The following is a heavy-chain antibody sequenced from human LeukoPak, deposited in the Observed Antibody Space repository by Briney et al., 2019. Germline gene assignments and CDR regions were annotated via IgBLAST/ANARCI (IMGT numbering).Heavy chain of an antibody. CDR3: AVTMRYYMDV. J-gene: IGHJ6*03. CDR1: GGTFSSYA. Sequence: PVASVKVSCKASGGTFSSYAISWVRQAPGQGLEWMGGIIPIFGTANYAQKFQGRVTITADKSTSTAYMELSSLRSEDTAVYYCAVTMRYYMDVWGKGTTVTVSS. CDR2: IIPIFGTA. D-gene: IGHD3-22*01. V-gene: IGHV1-69*06.